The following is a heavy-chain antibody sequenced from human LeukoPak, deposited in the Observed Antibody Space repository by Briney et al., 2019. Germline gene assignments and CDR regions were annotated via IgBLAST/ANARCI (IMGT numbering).Heavy chain of an antibody. CDR1: GFTVSNNY. CDR2: IYAGGST. J-gene: IGHJ4*02. D-gene: IGHD6-6*01. Sequence: GGSLRLSCAASGFTVSNNYMNWVRQAPGKGLEWVSTIYAGGSTYYADSAKGRFTTSRDNSKNTLYLQMNSLRAEDTAVYYCARALAARLPVDFWGQGTLVTVSS. V-gene: IGHV3-66*01. CDR3: ARALAARLPVDF.